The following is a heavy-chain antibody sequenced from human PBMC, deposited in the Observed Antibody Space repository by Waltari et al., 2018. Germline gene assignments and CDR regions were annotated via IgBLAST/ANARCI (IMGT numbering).Heavy chain of an antibody. CDR1: GFTLRTYD. CDR2: SGAAGET. V-gene: IGHV3-13*01. CDR3: ARRGPTAGAIDY. Sequence: EVQLVESGGGLVQPGGSLRLSCAASGFTLRTYDMHWVRQVRGKGVEWVASSGAAGETKYLDSVKGRFTISRESAKNSLNLQMNSLTGGDTAVYHCARRGPTAGAIDYWGQGTLVTVSS. J-gene: IGHJ4*02. D-gene: IGHD3-9*01.